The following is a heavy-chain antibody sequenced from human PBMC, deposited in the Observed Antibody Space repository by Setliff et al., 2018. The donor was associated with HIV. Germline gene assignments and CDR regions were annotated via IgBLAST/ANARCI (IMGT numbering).Heavy chain of an antibody. J-gene: IGHJ6*03. D-gene: IGHD2-15*01. V-gene: IGHV1-8*01. CDR1: GYTSTSYD. CDR3: ARTRSGGSSVYYYYYMDV. Sequence: ASVKVSCKASGYTSTSYDINWVRQATGQGLEWMGWMNPDSGNTGSAQNFQGRLTITWNTSISTAYTELGSLGFDDTAVYFCARTRSGGSSVYYYYYMDVWGQGTAVTVS. CDR2: MNPDSGNT.